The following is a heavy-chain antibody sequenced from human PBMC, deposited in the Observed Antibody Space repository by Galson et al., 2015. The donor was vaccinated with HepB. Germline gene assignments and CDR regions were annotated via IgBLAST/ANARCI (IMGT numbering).Heavy chain of an antibody. J-gene: IGHJ3*02. D-gene: IGHD3-22*01. CDR2: INPNSGGT. CDR3: ARDHITMIVVVVGGDDAFDI. Sequence: SVKVSCKASGYTFTGYYMHWVRQAPGQGLEWMGRINPNSGGTSYAQKFQGRVTMTRDTSISTAYMELSRLRSDDTAVYYCARDHITMIVVVVGGDDAFDIWGQGTMVTVSS. CDR1: GYTFTGYY. V-gene: IGHV1-2*06.